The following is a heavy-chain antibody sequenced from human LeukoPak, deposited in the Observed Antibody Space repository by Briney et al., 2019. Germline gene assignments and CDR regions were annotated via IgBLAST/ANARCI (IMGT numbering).Heavy chain of an antibody. Sequence: PGGSLRLSCADSGFTVSSNYRRWVRQAGGKGLQWVSVIYSGASTYYPVSVKGRFTISRDNSKNTLYLQMNSLRAEDTAVYYCARMGTFDYWGQGTLVTVSS. CDR2: IYSGAST. V-gene: IGHV3-53*01. D-gene: IGHD7-27*01. J-gene: IGHJ4*02. CDR1: GFTVSSNY. CDR3: ARMGTFDY.